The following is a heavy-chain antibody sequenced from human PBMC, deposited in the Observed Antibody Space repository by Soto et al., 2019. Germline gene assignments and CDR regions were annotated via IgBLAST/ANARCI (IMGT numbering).Heavy chain of an antibody. CDR1: GFTFSRFS. CDR2: ISSISIPI. J-gene: IGHJ4*02. CDR3: GRGYNYADY. Sequence: GGSLRLSCAASGFTFSRFSMNWFRQAPGKGLEWVSTISSISIPIYSADSVRGRFTISRDNAKNSLYLQMNSLRAEDTAMYYCGRGYNYADYWGQGTQVTVSS. D-gene: IGHD5-18*01. V-gene: IGHV3-48*01.